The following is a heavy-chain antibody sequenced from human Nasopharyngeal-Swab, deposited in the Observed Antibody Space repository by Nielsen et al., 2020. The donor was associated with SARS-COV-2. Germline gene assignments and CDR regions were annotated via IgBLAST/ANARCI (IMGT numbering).Heavy chain of an antibody. J-gene: IGHJ2*01. V-gene: IGHV4-31*03. CDR2: IYDSGST. Sequence: LRLSCTVSGGSISSGGYYWSWIRQHPGKGREWIGYIYDSGSTYYNPSLTRRLTISVDTSKNQFFLKLSSVTAADTAVYYCPRATTPIAVAGPQGWYFDLWGRGTLVTVSS. CDR3: PRATTPIAVAGPQGWYFDL. D-gene: IGHD6-19*01. CDR1: GGSISSGGYY.